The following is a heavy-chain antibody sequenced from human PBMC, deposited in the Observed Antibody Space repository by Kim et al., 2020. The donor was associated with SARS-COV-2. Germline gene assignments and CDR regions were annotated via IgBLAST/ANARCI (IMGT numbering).Heavy chain of an antibody. Sequence: GGSLRLSCAASGFTFSSYGMHWVRQAPGKGLEWVAVIWYDGSNKYYAYSVKGRFTISRDNSKNTLYLQMNSLRAEDTAVYYCAREFLRTFSLDYWGQGTLVTVSS. CDR2: IWYDGSNK. CDR3: AREFLRTFSLDY. D-gene: IGHD3-16*01. CDR1: GFTFSSYG. J-gene: IGHJ4*02. V-gene: IGHV3-33*01.